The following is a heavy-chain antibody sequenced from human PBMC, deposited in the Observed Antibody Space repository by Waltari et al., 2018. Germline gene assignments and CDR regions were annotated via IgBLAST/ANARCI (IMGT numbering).Heavy chain of an antibody. CDR3: ARGTLQYGMDV. V-gene: IGHV1-69*01. CDR1: GGTFSSYA. J-gene: IGHJ6*02. CDR2: IIPILVTA. Sequence: QVQLVQSGAEVKKPGSSVKVSCKASGGTFSSYAIRWVRQAPGQGLEWMGGIIPILVTANYAQKFQGRVTITADESTSTAYMELSSLRSEDTAVYYCARGTLQYGMDVWGQGTTVTVSS.